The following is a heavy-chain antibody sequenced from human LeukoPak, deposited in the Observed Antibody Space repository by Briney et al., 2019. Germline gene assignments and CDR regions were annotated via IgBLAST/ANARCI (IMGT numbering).Heavy chain of an antibody. D-gene: IGHD3-10*01. CDR3: TRDPSGFDY. V-gene: IGHV1-46*01. J-gene: IGHJ4*02. Sequence: ASVKVSCRASGYIFTNYYMHWVRQAPGQGLEGMGMINPVGGSTIYAQQFQGRVTMTRDTSTSTVYMGLSSLSSEDTAVYYCTRDPSGFDYWGQGTLVTVSS. CDR1: GYIFTNYY. CDR2: INPVGGST.